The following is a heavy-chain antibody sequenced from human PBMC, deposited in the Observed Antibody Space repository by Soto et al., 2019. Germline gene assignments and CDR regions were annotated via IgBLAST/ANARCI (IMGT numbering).Heavy chain of an antibody. CDR3: ARNYYGSGSYYIDY. J-gene: IGHJ4*02. CDR1: GGTFSSYA. Sequence: QVQLVQSGAEVKKPGSSVKVSCKASGGTFSSYAISWVRQAPGQGLEWMGGIIPIFGTADYAQKFQGRVTITADESTSTAYRELSSLRSEDTAVYYCARNYYGSGSYYIDYWGQGTLVTVSS. D-gene: IGHD3-10*01. V-gene: IGHV1-69*12. CDR2: IIPIFGTA.